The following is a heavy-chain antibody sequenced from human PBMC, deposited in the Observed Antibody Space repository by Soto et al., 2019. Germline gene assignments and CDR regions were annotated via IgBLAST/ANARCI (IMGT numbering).Heavy chain of an antibody. CDR3: ASIYSSSWYGDY. V-gene: IGHV3-21*01. CDR2: ISSSSSYI. Sequence: GGSLRFSCASSGSTFSSYSMNWVRQSPGKGLEWVSSISSSSSYIYYADSVKGRFTISRDNAKNTLYLQMNSLRAEDTAVYYCASIYSSSWYGDYWGQGTLVTVSS. CDR1: GSTFSSYS. J-gene: IGHJ4*02. D-gene: IGHD6-13*01.